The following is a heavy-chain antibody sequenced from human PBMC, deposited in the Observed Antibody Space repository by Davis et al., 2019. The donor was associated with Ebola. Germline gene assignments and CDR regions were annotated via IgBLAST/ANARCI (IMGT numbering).Heavy chain of an antibody. CDR1: GFTFSSYG. Sequence: GESLKISCAASGFTFSSYGMHWVRQAPGKGLEWVAVISYDGSNKYYADSVKGRFTISRDNSKNSLYLQMNSLRAEDTAVYYCAKDLVVAAYTHAFDIWGQGTMVTVSS. V-gene: IGHV3-30*18. CDR2: ISYDGSNK. J-gene: IGHJ3*02. D-gene: IGHD2-15*01. CDR3: AKDLVVAAYTHAFDI.